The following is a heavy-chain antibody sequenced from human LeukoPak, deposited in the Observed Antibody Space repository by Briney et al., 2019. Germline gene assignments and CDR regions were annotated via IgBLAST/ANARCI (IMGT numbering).Heavy chain of an antibody. Sequence: GGSLRLSCAASGFTFSSYWMSWVRQAPGKGLEGVANIKQDGSEKYYVDSVKGRFTISRDNAKNSLYLQMNSLRAEDTAVYYCARQGGYNYALLRNWFDPWGQGTLVTVSS. CDR1: GFTFSSYW. D-gene: IGHD5-18*01. V-gene: IGHV3-7*01. CDR2: IKQDGSEK. CDR3: ARQGGYNYALLRNWFDP. J-gene: IGHJ5*02.